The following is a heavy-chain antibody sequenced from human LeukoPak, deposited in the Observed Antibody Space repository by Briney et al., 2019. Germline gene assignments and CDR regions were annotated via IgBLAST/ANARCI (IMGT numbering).Heavy chain of an antibody. V-gene: IGHV3-30*18. CDR2: ISYDGSNE. Sequence: GGSLRLSCAASGFTFSSYGMHWVRQAPGKGLEWVAVISYDGSNEYYADSVKGRFTISRDNSKNTLYLQMNSLRAEDTAVYYCAKVLYGTDAFDIWGQGTMVTVSS. D-gene: IGHD4-17*01. J-gene: IGHJ3*02. CDR1: GFTFSSYG. CDR3: AKVLYGTDAFDI.